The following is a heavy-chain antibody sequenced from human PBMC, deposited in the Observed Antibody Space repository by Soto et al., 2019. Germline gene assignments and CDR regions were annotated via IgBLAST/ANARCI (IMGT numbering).Heavy chain of an antibody. Sequence: EVYLVESGGDLVEPEGSLRLSCEASRFRFSSAWMSWVRQAPGKGLEWVGRIKAKIDGETTDYAEFVQGRFIISRDDSKNTVFLEMNSRKTEDTAVYFCVEGWNDFWGQGTLVTVSS. V-gene: IGHV3-15*01. CDR3: VEGWNDF. D-gene: IGHD1-1*01. CDR2: IKAKIDGETT. J-gene: IGHJ4*02. CDR1: RFRFSSAW.